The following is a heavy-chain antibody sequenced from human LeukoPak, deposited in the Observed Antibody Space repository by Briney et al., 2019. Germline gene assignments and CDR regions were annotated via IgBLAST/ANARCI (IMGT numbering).Heavy chain of an antibody. CDR1: GFTFSSYS. CDR2: ISSSSSYI. J-gene: IGHJ4*02. V-gene: IGHV3-21*01. Sequence: GGSLRLSCAASGFTFSSYSMNWVRQAPGKGLEGVSSISSSSSYIYYADSLKRRFNISRDNAKNSLYLQMNSLRAEDTAVYYCARDRYCSSTSCYEDYWGQGTLVTVSS. D-gene: IGHD2-2*01. CDR3: ARDRYCSSTSCYEDY.